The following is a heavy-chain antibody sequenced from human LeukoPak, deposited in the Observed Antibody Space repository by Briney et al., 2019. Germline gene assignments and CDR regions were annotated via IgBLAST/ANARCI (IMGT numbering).Heavy chain of an antibody. CDR3: AKSALEYYYDSSGYDY. D-gene: IGHD3-22*01. V-gene: IGHV3-23*01. J-gene: IGHJ4*02. Sequence: GSLRLSCAASGFTFSSYAMSWVRQAPGKGLEWVSAISGSGGSTYYADSVKGRFTISRDKSKNTLYLQMNSLRAEDTAVYYCAKSALEYYYDSSGYDYWGQGTLVTVSS. CDR2: ISGSGGST. CDR1: GFTFSSYA.